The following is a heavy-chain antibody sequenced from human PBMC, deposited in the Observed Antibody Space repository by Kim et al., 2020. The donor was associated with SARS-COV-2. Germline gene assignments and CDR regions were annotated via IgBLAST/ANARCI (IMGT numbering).Heavy chain of an antibody. Sequence: GGSLRLSCAASGFTFSSYGMHWVRQAPGKGLEWVAVISYDGSNKYYADSVKGRFTISRDNSKNTLYLQMNSLRAEDTAVYYCAKDFARGGKGYFDYWGQGTLVTVSS. CDR3: AKDFARGGKGYFDY. D-gene: IGHD2-15*01. J-gene: IGHJ4*02. CDR2: ISYDGSNK. CDR1: GFTFSSYG. V-gene: IGHV3-30*18.